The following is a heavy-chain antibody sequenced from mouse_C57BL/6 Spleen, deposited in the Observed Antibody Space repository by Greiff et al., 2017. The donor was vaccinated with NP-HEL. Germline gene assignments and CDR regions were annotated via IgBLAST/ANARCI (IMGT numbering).Heavy chain of an antibody. V-gene: IGHV1-81*01. J-gene: IGHJ4*01. Sequence: VQLQQSGAELARPGASVKLSCKASGYTFTSYGISWVKQRTGQGLEWIGEIYPRSGNTYYNEKFKGKATLTADKSSSTAYMELRSLTSEDSAVYFCARSGDYDGDYYAMDYWGQGTSVTVSS. CDR3: ARSGDYDGDYYAMDY. CDR2: IYPRSGNT. CDR1: GYTFTSYG. D-gene: IGHD2-4*01.